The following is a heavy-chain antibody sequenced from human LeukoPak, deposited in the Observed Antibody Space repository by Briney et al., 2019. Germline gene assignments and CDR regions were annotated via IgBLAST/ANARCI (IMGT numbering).Heavy chain of an antibody. Sequence: KFQGRVTITRDTSASTAYMELSSLRSEDTAVYYCAREVSCGIDWYPAFDIWGQGTMVTVSS. D-gene: IGHD3-9*01. CDR3: AREVSCGIDWYPAFDI. J-gene: IGHJ3*02. V-gene: IGHV1-3*01.